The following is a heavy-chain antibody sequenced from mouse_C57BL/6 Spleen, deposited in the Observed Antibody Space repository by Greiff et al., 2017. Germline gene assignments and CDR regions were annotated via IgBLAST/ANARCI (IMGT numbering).Heavy chain of an antibody. CDR2: INPNNGGT. CDR1: GYTFTDYY. D-gene: IGHD4-1*01. CDR3: ARMGLEDY. J-gene: IGHJ2*01. V-gene: IGHV1-26*01. Sequence: VQLQQSGPELVKPGASVKISCKASGYTFTDYYMNWVKQSHGKSLEWIGDINPNNGGTSYNQKFKGKATLTVDKSSSTAYMELRSLTSEDSAVYYCARMGLEDYWGQGTTLTVSS.